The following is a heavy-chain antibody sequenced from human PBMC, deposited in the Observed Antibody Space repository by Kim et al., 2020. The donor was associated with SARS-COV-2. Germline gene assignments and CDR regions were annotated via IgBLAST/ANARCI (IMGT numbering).Heavy chain of an antibody. D-gene: IGHD1-1*01. V-gene: IGHV3-23*01. CDR3: VKGRGSSNWNNFDY. J-gene: IGHJ4*02. CDR1: GITFSNYA. Sequence: GGSLRLSCAASGITFSNYAMRWVRQTPGKGLEWVSVISGGAYSTYYADSVKGRFTISRDNSKNTLYLQMNSLRAEDTAVYYCVKGRGSSNWNNFDYWGQG. CDR2: ISGGAYST.